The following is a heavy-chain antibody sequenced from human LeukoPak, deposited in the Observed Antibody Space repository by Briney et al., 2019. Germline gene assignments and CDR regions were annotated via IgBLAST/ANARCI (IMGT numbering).Heavy chain of an antibody. V-gene: IGHV4-59*01. D-gene: IGHD3-10*01. CDR3: ARFPSGNGVIGTFDY. Sequence: SETLSLTCAVYGGSFSGYYWSWIRQPPGKGLEWIGYIYYSGSTNYNPSLKSRVTISVDTSKNQFSPKLSSVTAADTAVYYCARFPSGNGVIGTFDYWGQGTLVTVSS. CDR1: GGSFSGYY. J-gene: IGHJ4*02. CDR2: IYYSGST.